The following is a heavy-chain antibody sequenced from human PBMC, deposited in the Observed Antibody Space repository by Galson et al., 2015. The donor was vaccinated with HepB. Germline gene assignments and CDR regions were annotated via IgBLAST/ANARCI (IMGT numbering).Heavy chain of an antibody. D-gene: IGHD6-13*01. CDR2: ISGSGGST. Sequence: SLRLSCAASGFTFSSYAMSWVRQAPGKGLEWVSAISGSGGSTYYADSVKGRFTISRDNSKNTLYLQMNSLRAEDTAVYYCALAGYSSSWYDHYFDYWGQGTLVTVSS. CDR1: GFTFSSYA. J-gene: IGHJ4*02. V-gene: IGHV3-23*01. CDR3: ALAGYSSSWYDHYFDY.